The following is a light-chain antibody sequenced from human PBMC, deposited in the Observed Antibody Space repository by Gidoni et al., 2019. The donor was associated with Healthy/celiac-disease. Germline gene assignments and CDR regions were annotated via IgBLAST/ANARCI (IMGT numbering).Light chain of an antibody. Sequence: EIFLTQSPATLSLSPGERATLPCTARQSVSSYLAWYQQKPGHAPRLLIYDASNRATGIPARFSGSGSGTDFTLTISSLEPEDFAVYYCQQRSNWPTFGGGTKVEIK. CDR1: QSVSSY. CDR3: QQRSNWPT. V-gene: IGKV3-11*01. CDR2: DAS. J-gene: IGKJ4*01.